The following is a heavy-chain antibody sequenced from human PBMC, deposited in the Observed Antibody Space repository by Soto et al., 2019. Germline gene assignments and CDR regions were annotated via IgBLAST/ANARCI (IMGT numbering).Heavy chain of an antibody. CDR2: ISYDGVNK. D-gene: IGHD1-1*01. V-gene: IGHV3-30*18. Sequence: QVQLVESGGGVVQPGWSLRLSCVASGFTFSTYGMHWVRQAPGQGLAWVAVISYDGVNKYYTDSVKGRITISRANSKNPLYLQMNSLRAEDTAVYYCAKSGYNWNDGFFDYWGQGTLVTVSS. CDR1: GFTFSTYG. J-gene: IGHJ4*02. CDR3: AKSGYNWNDGFFDY.